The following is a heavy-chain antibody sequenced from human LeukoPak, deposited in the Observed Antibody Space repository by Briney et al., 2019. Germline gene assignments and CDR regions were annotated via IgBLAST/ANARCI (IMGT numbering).Heavy chain of an antibody. D-gene: IGHD3-22*01. CDR1: GGSISSYY. J-gene: IGHJ4*02. V-gene: IGHV4-59*08. Sequence: PSETLSLTCTVSGGSISSYYWSWIRQPPGKGLEWIGYIYYSGSTNCNPSLKSRVTISVDTSKDQFSLKLSSVTAADTAVYYCARMYDSSGYYYPFDYWGQGTLVTVSS. CDR3: ARMYDSSGYYYPFDY. CDR2: IYYSGST.